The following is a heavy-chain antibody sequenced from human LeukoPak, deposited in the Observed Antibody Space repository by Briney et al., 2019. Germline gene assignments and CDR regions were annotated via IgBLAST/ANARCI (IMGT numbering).Heavy chain of an antibody. CDR2: IMPIFGTA. D-gene: IGHD5-24*01. V-gene: IGHV1-69*05. CDR1: GGTFSSYA. Sequence: ASVKVSCKASGGTFSSYAISWVRQAPGQGLEWMGKIMPIFGTANYAQKFQGRVTITTDESTSTAYMELSSLRSEDTAVYYCARTPRRDGYKKRDAFDIWGQGTMVTVSS. CDR3: ARTPRRDGYKKRDAFDI. J-gene: IGHJ3*02.